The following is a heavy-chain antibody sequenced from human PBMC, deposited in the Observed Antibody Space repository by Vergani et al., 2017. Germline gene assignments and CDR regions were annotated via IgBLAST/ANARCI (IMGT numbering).Heavy chain of an antibody. CDR1: GGSISSSSYY. CDR3: ARRANLVVVPAAIGWFDP. Sequence: QLQLQESGPGLVKPSETLSLTCTVSGGSISSSSYYWGWIRQPPGKGLEWIGSIYYSGSTYYNPSLKSRVTISVDTSKNQFSLKLSSVTAADTAVYYCARRANLVVVPAAIGWFDPWGQGILVTVSS. V-gene: IGHV4-39*07. CDR2: IYYSGST. D-gene: IGHD2-2*01. J-gene: IGHJ5*02.